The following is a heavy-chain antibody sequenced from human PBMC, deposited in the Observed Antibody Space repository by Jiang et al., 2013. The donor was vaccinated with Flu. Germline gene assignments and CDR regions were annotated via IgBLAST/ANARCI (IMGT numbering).Heavy chain of an antibody. J-gene: IGHJ3*02. D-gene: IGHD2-2*01. CDR1: GYTFTSYY. V-gene: IGHV1-46*03. CDR2: INPSGGST. CDR3: ARGLHCSSTSCYEGHDAFDI. Sequence: SGAEVKKPGASVKVSCKASGYTFTSYYMHWVRQAPGQGLEWMGIINPSGGSTSYAQKFQGRVTMTRDTSTSTVYMELSSLRSEDTAVYYCARGLHCSSTSCYEGHDAFDIWAKGQWSPSLQ.